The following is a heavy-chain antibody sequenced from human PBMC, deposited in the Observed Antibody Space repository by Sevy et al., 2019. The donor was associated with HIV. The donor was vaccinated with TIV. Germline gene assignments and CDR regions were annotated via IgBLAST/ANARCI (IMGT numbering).Heavy chain of an antibody. Sequence: GGSLRLSCAASGFTFSYYNMNWVRQAPGKGLEWVSSISSGSSYIFYVDSVKGRFTISRDNAKDSLSLQMNSLRAEDTAVYYCARNLDYYASGPPDSWGRRTLVTVSS. V-gene: IGHV3-21*01. D-gene: IGHD3-10*01. CDR3: ARNLDYYASGPPDS. CDR2: ISSGSSYI. CDR1: GFTFSYYN. J-gene: IGHJ4*02.